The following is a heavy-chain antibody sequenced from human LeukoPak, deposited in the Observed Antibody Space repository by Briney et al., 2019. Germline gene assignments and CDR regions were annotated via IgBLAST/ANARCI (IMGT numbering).Heavy chain of an antibody. CDR1: GYTFTGYY. V-gene: IGHV1-2*02. CDR2: INPNSGGT. Sequence: ASVKVSCKASGYTFTGYYMHWVRQAPGQGLEWMGRINPNSGGTNYAQTFQGRVTMTRDTSISTAYMELSRLRSDDTAVYYCARDSGERGSGSYLIAYWGQGTLVTVSS. J-gene: IGHJ4*02. CDR3: ARDSGERGSGSYLIAY. D-gene: IGHD3-10*01.